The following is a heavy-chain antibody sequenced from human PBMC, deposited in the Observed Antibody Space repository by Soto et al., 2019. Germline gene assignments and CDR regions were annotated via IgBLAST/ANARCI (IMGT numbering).Heavy chain of an antibody. D-gene: IGHD3-3*01. CDR1: GGTFSSYA. V-gene: IGHV1-69*13. Sequence: GASVNASCKASGGTFSSYALSWVRQAPEQGLEWMGGIIPIFGTANYAQKFQGRVTITADESTSTAYMELSSLRSEDTAVYYCARAEQRPNYDFWSGPFEPKNYYYYYGMDVWGEGTTVTGSS. CDR2: IIPIFGTA. CDR3: ARAEQRPNYDFWSGPFEPKNYYYYYGMDV. J-gene: IGHJ6*04.